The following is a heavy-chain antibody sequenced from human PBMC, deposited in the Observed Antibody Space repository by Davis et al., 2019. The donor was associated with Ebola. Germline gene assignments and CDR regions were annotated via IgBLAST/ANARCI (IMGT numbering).Heavy chain of an antibody. CDR2: ISDSGGST. Sequence: PGGSLRLSCAASGFTFSSFAMTWVRQAPGKGLEWVSTISDSGGSTYYADSVKGRFTISRDNAKNSLFLQMNSLRAEDTAVYYCARGGQQFSFFDHWGQGTLVTVTS. CDR3: ARGGQQFSFFDH. J-gene: IGHJ4*02. V-gene: IGHV3-23*01. CDR1: GFTFSSFA. D-gene: IGHD5-24*01.